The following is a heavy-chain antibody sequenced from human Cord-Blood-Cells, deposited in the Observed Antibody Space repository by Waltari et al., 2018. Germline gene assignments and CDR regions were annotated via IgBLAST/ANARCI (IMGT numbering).Heavy chain of an antibody. Sequence: QLQLQESGPGLVKPSETLSPTCTVSGGSISSSSYYWGWIRQPPGKGLEWIGSIYYSGSTYYNPFLKSRVTISVDTSKNQFSLKLSSVTAADTAVYYCARHGYSSSSYYFDYWGQGTLVTVSS. CDR2: IYYSGST. CDR3: ARHGYSSSSYYFDY. V-gene: IGHV4-39*01. CDR1: GGSISSSSYY. D-gene: IGHD6-6*01. J-gene: IGHJ4*02.